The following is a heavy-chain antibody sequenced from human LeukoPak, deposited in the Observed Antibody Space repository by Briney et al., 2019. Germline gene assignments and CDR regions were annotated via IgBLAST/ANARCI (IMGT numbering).Heavy chain of an antibody. CDR2: MNPNSGNT. D-gene: IGHD5-18*01. Sequence: ASVKVSCKASGYTFTSYDINWVRQATGQGLEWMGWMNPNSGNTGYAQKFQGRVTMTRNTSISTAYMELSSLRSEDTAVYYCARGRGYSYGYPYYYYYGMDVWGQGTTVTVSS. V-gene: IGHV1-8*01. CDR3: ARGRGYSYGYPYYYYYGMDV. CDR1: GYTFTSYD. J-gene: IGHJ6*02.